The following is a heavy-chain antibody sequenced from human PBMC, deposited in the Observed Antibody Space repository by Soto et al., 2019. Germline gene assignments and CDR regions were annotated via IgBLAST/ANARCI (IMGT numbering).Heavy chain of an antibody. Sequence: QVQLVESGGGVVQPGRSLRLSCAASGFTFSSYGMQWVRQAPGKGLEWVAVISYDGSNKYYADSVKDRFTISRDNSKSTLYLQMNSLRADDTAVYYCVAGQYFFDYCGQGTLFTVSS. CDR1: GFTFSSYG. CDR3: VAGQYFFDY. CDR2: ISYDGSNK. J-gene: IGHJ4*02. V-gene: IGHV3-30*03. D-gene: IGHD6-19*01.